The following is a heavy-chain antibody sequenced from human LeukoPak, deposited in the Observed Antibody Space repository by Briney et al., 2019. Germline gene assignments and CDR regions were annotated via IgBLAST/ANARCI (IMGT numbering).Heavy chain of an antibody. J-gene: IGHJ4*02. Sequence: GASVKVSCKASGYTFTGYGISWVRQAPGQGLEWMGWISAYNGDTKFAQKLQGRVTMTTDTSTSTAFMELRSLRSDDTAVYYCARVKQSAMVRSPRAPYYFDYWGQGTLVTVSS. CDR2: ISAYNGDT. CDR1: GYTFTGYG. D-gene: IGHD3-10*01. V-gene: IGHV1-18*01. CDR3: ARVKQSAMVRSPRAPYYFDY.